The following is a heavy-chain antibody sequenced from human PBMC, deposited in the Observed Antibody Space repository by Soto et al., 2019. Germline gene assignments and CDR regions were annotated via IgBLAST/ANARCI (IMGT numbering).Heavy chain of an antibody. CDR2: IYYSGST. Sequence: SETLSLTCTVSGGSISSGDYYWSWIRQPPGKGLEWIGYIYYSGSTYYNPSLKSRVTISVDTSKNQFSLKLSSVTAADTAVYYCARDQVVYATFDYWGQGTLVTVSS. D-gene: IGHD2-8*02. V-gene: IGHV4-30-4*01. CDR1: GGSISSGDYY. CDR3: ARDQVVYATFDY. J-gene: IGHJ4*02.